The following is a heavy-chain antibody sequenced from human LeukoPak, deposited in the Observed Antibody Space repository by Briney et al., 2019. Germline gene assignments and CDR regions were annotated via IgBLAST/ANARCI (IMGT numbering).Heavy chain of an antibody. CDR1: GFTVSSDY. J-gene: IGHJ4*02. Sequence: PGGSLRLSCAASGFTVSSDYMGWVRQAPEKGXEWVSLISSGGSTYYADSLKGRFTISRDNSKNTLYLQMNSLRAEDTAVYYCGRVGDGYNDNYWGQGTLVTVSS. D-gene: IGHD5-24*01. CDR3: GRVGDGYNDNY. V-gene: IGHV3-66*01. CDR2: ISSGGST.